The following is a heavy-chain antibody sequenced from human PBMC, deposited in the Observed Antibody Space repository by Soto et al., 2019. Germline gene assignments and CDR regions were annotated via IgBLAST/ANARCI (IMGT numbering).Heavy chain of an antibody. CDR3: ARHGGYSYEDYFDY. Sequence: VPLVQSGAEVKKPGASVKVSCKASGYTFTSYAISWVRQAPGQGLEWMGWISAYNGNTNYAQKLQGRVTMTRDTSTSTDYMELRSLRSDDTAVYYCARHGGYSYEDYFDYWGQGTLVTVSS. D-gene: IGHD5-18*01. V-gene: IGHV1-18*01. CDR2: ISAYNGNT. CDR1: GYTFTSYA. J-gene: IGHJ4*02.